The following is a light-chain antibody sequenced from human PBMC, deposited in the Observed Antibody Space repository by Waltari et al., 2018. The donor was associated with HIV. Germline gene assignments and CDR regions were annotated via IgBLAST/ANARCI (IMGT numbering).Light chain of an antibody. CDR2: GAS. J-gene: IGKJ4*01. Sequence: VMTPSPATVSVSPGGRATLSCRASQSVGSYLAWYQQKPGQAPRLLIYGASTRATGIPTRFSGSGSGTEFTLTISSLKSEDFAVYYCHQYNKWPRGTFGGGTKVEV. CDR3: HQYNKWPRGT. V-gene: IGKV3-15*01. CDR1: QSVGSY.